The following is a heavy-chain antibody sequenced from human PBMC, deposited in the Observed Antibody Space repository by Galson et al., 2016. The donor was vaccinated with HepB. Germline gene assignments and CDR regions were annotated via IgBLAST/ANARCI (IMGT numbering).Heavy chain of an antibody. J-gene: IGHJ6*02. V-gene: IGHV1-18*01. Sequence: SVKVSCKASGYTFTSYGISWVRLAPGQGLEWMGWISGYNGNTNYARKFQGRVTLTTNTSTSTAYMELRSLRSDDTAVYYCAGGIVLMVFSADYYYYGMDVWDQGTTVTVSS. CDR2: ISGYNGNT. D-gene: IGHD2-8*01. CDR3: AGGIVLMVFSADYYYYGMDV. CDR1: GYTFTSYG.